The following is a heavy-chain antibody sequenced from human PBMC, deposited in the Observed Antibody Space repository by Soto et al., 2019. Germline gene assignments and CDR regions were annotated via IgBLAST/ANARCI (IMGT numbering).Heavy chain of an antibody. CDR2: IIPILGIA. CDR3: ARDHCSSTSCYSPWFDP. V-gene: IGHV1-69*04. D-gene: IGHD2-2*01. CDR1: GGTFSSYT. Sequence: GASVKVSCKASGGTFSSYTISWVRQAPGQGLEWMGRIIPILGIANYAQKFQGRVTITADKSTSTAYMELSSLRSEDTAAYYCARDHCSSTSCYSPWFDPWGQGTLVTVSS. J-gene: IGHJ5*02.